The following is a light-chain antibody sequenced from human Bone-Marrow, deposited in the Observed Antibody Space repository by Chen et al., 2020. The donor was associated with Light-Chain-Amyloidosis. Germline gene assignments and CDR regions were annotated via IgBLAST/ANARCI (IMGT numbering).Light chain of an antibody. Sequence: QSVLTQPPSMSAAPGQRVTTSSPGRRSNLGAGYDVHCYQQLPGTSPKLLIYDSDIRPSGVPDRFSASKSGTSASLSITGLQVADEADYYCQSYDTALLSLVFGGGTKLTV. CDR2: DSD. V-gene: IGLV1-40*01. CDR3: QSYDTALLSLV. J-gene: IGLJ2*01. CDR1: RSNLGAGYD.